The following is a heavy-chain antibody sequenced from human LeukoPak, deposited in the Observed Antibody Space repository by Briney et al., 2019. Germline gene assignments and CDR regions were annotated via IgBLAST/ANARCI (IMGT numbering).Heavy chain of an antibody. CDR3: ARMKRYGSGSYPRYYYYYMDV. D-gene: IGHD3-10*01. CDR2: IYHSGST. CDR1: GDSIRSYY. J-gene: IGHJ6*03. Sequence: SETLSLTCTVSGDSIRSYYWSWIRQPPGKGLEWIGYIYHSGSTNYNPSLKSRVTISVDTSKNQFSLKLSSVTAADTAVYYCARMKRYGSGSYPRYYYYYMDVWGKGTTVTVSS. V-gene: IGHV4-59*12.